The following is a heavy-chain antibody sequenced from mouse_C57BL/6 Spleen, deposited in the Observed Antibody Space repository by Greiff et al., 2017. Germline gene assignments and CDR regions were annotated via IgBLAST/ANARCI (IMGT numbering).Heavy chain of an antibody. CDR3: ARDARGYGDV. V-gene: IGHV7-1*01. Sequence: EVQVVESGGGLVQSGRSLRLSCATSGFTFSDFYMEWVRQAPGKGLEWIAASRNKANDYTTEYSASVKGRFIVSRDTSQSILYLQMKALRAEDTAIYYCARDARGYGDVWGTGTTVTVSS. CDR1: GFTFSDFY. CDR2: SRNKANDYTT. J-gene: IGHJ1*03.